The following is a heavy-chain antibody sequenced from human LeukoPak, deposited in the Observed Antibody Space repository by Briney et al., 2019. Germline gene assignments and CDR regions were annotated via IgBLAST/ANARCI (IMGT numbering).Heavy chain of an antibody. CDR1: GFIFGDYA. CDR3: TRSDYDSGGDDAFGI. J-gene: IGHJ3*02. D-gene: IGHD3-22*01. V-gene: IGHV3-49*03. Sequence: PGGSLRLSCTASGFIFGDYAMSWFRQAPGKGLEWVGFIRRKAYSETTQYAASVKGRFTISRDDSKSIAYLQMNSLKTEDTAVYYCTRSDYDSGGDDAFGIWGQGTMVTVSS. CDR2: IRRKAYSETT.